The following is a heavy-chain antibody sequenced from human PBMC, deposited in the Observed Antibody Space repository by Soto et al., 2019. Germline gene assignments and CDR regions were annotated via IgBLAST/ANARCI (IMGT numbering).Heavy chain of an antibody. CDR3: ARDTYYYDSSGPHAFDI. Sequence: GGSLRLSCAASGFTVSSNYMSWVRQAPGKGLEWVSVIYSGGSTYCADSVKGRFTISRDNSKNTLYLQMNSLRAEDTAVYYCARDTYYYDSSGPHAFDIWGQGTMVTVSS. CDR1: GFTVSSNY. J-gene: IGHJ3*02. D-gene: IGHD3-22*01. CDR2: IYSGGST. V-gene: IGHV3-53*01.